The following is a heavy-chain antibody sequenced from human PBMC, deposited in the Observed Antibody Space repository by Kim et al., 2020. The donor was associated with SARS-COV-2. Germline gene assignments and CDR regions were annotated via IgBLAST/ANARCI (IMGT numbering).Heavy chain of an antibody. D-gene: IGHD4-17*01. J-gene: IGHJ6*02. CDR3: ARADGDPPYYYYGMDV. Sequence: SVKGRFTISRDNSKNTLYLQMNSLRAEDTAVYYCARADGDPPYYYYGMDVWGQGTTVTVSS. V-gene: IGHV3-66*01.